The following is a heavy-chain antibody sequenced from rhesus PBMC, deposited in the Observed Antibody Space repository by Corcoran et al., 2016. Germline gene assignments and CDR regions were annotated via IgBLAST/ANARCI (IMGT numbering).Heavy chain of an antibody. CDR2: IYGSGSST. V-gene: IGHV4-169*01. Sequence: QLQLQESGPGLVKPSETLSVTCAVSGGSISSSYWSWIRQAPGKGLEWIGYIYGSGSSTNSNPSLKSRVTLSVDTSKNQLSLKLSSVTTADTAVYYCASTVAATPAFDFWGQGLRVTVSS. D-gene: IGHD4-29*01. CDR3: ASTVAATPAFDF. J-gene: IGHJ3*01. CDR1: GGSISSSY.